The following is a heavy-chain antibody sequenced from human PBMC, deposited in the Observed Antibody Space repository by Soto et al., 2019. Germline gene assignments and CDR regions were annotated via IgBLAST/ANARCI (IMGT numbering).Heavy chain of an antibody. D-gene: IGHD1-20*01. CDR3: AKDISLRACVYLVVEY. V-gene: IGHV3-9*01. CDR2: INYNSGSV. Sequence: EVQLVESGGGWVQPGRSLRLSCAASGFTFDVYAMHWVRQAPGKGLEWVSGINYNSGSVGYADSVKGRFTISRDNAKNSLHLQMNSMRAEDTDFYYGAKDISLRACVYLVVEYWGHGTRVTVSP. J-gene: IGHJ4*01. CDR1: GFTFDVYA.